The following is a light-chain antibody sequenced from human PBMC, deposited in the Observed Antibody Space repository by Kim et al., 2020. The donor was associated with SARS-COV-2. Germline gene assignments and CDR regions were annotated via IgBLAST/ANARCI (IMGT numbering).Light chain of an antibody. CDR1: QSVSSGY. Sequence: SPGERATLSFRASQSVSSGYLAWYQHKPGQAPRLLIYAASRRSNGIPERFSGSGSGTDFTLTISRLEPEDFALYYCQHYNSFPWTFGQGTKVDIK. J-gene: IGKJ1*01. CDR3: QHYNSFPWT. V-gene: IGKV3-20*01. CDR2: AAS.